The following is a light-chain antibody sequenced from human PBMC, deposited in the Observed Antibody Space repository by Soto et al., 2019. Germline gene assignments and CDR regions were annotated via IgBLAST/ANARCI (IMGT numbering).Light chain of an antibody. CDR2: SDN. CDR1: SSNIGSNT. V-gene: IGLV1-44*01. CDR3: AVWDGSLNGWV. J-gene: IGLJ3*02. Sequence: QSVLTQPPSASGTPGQRVTISCFGSSSNIGSNTVNWYQQVPGTAPKLLIYSDNQRPSGVPDRFSGSKSGRSASLAISWRQSEAEGDYYCAVWDGSLNGWVFGGGTKLTVL.